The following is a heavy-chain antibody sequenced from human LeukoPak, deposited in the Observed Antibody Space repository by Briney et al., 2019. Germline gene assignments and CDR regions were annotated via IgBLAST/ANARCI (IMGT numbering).Heavy chain of an antibody. CDR3: AKVGQYQLLFEAYFDY. CDR1: GFTFSTYA. V-gene: IGHV3-23*01. CDR2: INTGGRT. J-gene: IGHJ4*02. D-gene: IGHD2-2*01. Sequence: GGSLRLSCAASGFTFSTYAMSWVRQAPGKGLEWISAINTGGRTYYADSVKGRFTVSRDNSKNTLYLQMNSLRAEDTAVYYCAKVGQYQLLFEAYFDYWGQGTLVTVSS.